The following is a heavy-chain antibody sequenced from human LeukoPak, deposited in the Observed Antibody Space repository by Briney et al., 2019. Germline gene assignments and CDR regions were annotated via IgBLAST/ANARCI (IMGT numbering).Heavy chain of an antibody. J-gene: IGHJ4*02. Sequence: TGGSLRLSCAVSGFTFISYAMSWVRQATGKGLEWVSVISASGGSTYYANSVKGRFTIYRDNSKNTLYLQMNSLRAEDTAVYHCANGGYSGYDPVDYWGQGTLVTVSS. D-gene: IGHD5-12*01. CDR2: ISASGGST. CDR3: ANGGYSGYDPVDY. CDR1: GFTFISYA. V-gene: IGHV3-23*01.